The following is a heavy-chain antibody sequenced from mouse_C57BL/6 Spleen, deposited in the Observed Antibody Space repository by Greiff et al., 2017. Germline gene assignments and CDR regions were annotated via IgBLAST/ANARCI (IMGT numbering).Heavy chain of an antibody. V-gene: IGHV5-2*01. CDR1: EYEFPSHD. Sequence: EVQVVESGGGLVQPGESLKLSCESNEYEFPSHDMSWVRKTPEKRLELVAAITRDGGSTYYPDTMARRFILSRDNTKKTLYLQMSRLRTEDTALYYCARQARYYGSSEWYFDVWGTGTTVTVSS. CDR3: ARQARYYGSSEWYFDV. D-gene: IGHD1-1*01. J-gene: IGHJ1*03. CDR2: ITRDGGST.